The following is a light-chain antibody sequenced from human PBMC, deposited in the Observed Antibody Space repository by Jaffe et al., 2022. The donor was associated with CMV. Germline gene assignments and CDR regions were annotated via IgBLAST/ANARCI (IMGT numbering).Light chain of an antibody. CDR3: QHYGSSPGA. CDR2: GAS. J-gene: IGKJ3*01. Sequence: EIVLTQSPGTLSVSPGERATLSCRASQSVSSSHLAWYQRKPGQAPRLLIYGASSRASGIPDRFSGSGSGTDFTLTISRLEPEDFAVYYCQHYGSSPGAFGPGTKVDIK. CDR1: QSVSSSH. V-gene: IGKV3-20*01.